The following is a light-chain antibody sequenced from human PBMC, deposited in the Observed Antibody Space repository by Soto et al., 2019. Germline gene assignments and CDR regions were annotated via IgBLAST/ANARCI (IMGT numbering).Light chain of an antibody. CDR3: QSYDTSVSGARV. V-gene: IGLV1-40*01. J-gene: IGLJ3*02. Sequence: QSVLTQPPSISGAPGQRVTISCTGSSSNIGAGSDVHWYQQIPGTAPKLLIYRNHDRPSGVPDRFSGSKSGTSASLAITGLQAEDEGDYYCQSYDTSVSGARVFGGGTKLTVL. CDR1: SSNIGAGSD. CDR2: RNH.